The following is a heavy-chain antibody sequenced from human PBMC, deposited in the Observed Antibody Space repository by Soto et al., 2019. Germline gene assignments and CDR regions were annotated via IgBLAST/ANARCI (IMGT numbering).Heavy chain of an antibody. CDR2: INAGNGNT. D-gene: IGHD6-13*01. V-gene: IGHV1-3*01. CDR1: GYTFNNHA. CDR3: ARGYQPLDV. Sequence: ASVNVSCKASGYTFNNHAIHWVRQAPGQRLEWMGWINAGNGNTKYSQKFQGRVTITRDTSASTAYMELSSLRSEDTAVYYCARGYQPLDVWGQGTTVTVSS. J-gene: IGHJ6*02.